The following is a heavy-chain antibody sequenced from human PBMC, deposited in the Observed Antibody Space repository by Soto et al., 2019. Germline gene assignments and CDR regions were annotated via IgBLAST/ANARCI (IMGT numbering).Heavy chain of an antibody. V-gene: IGHV4-39*01. CDR3: VSQRTTVPTQAYFDY. CDR2: VYYRGRS. D-gene: IGHD4-17*01. J-gene: IGHJ4*02. CDR1: GVSVTNRSYY. Sequence: ETLSLTCAVAGVSVTNRSYYWGWIRQSPGKGLEWIGSVYYRGRSYSKSSVKSRVTISVDTSKNRFSLSLNSVTASDTAVYFCVSQRTTVPTQAYFDYWGPGALVTVSS.